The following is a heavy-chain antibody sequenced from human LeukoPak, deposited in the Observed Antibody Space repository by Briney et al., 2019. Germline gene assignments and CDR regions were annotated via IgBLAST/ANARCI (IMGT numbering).Heavy chain of an antibody. V-gene: IGHV4-39*01. Sequence: SETLSLTCTVSGGSISSSSYYWGWIRQPPGKGLEWIGSIYYSGSTYYNPSLKSRVTISVDTSKNQFSLKLSSVTAADTAVYYCARHSIGVVTAGYFDLWGRGTLVTVSS. D-gene: IGHD2-21*02. CDR3: ARHSIGVVTAGYFDL. CDR1: GGSISSSSYY. CDR2: IYYSGST. J-gene: IGHJ2*01.